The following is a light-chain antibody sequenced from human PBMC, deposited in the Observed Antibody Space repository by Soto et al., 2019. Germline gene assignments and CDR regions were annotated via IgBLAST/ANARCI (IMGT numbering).Light chain of an antibody. V-gene: IGKV3-15*01. J-gene: IGKJ1*01. CDR2: GAS. CDR1: QSVSSN. CDR3: LQYMSWPPT. Sequence: EIVMTQSPVTLSVSPGERPTLSCRASQSVSSNLAWYQQKPGQAPRLLIYGASTRATGIPATFSGSGSGTEFTLTISSLHSVDFAASYCLQYMSWPPTLGHGTKV.